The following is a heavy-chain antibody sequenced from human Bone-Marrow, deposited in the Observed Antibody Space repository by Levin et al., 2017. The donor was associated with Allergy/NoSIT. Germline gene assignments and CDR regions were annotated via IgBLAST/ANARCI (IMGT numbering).Heavy chain of an antibody. CDR3: AKDLGLTGRFFDY. V-gene: IGHV3-30*18. D-gene: IGHD1-14*01. Sequence: AGGSLRLSCAASGFTFSSYGMHWVRQAPGKGLEWVAVISYDGSNKYYADSVKGRFTISRDNSKNTLYLQMNSLRAEDTAVYYCAKDLGLTGRFFDYWGQGTLVTVSS. CDR1: GFTFSSYG. J-gene: IGHJ4*02. CDR2: ISYDGSNK.